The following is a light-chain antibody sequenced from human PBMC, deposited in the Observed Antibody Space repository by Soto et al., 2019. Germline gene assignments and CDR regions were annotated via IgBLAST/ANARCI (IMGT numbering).Light chain of an antibody. V-gene: IGKV1-5*01. CDR3: QQYSTYSWT. Sequence: DIQITQSPSTLSASVGDRVTMPCRASQTISNWLAWYQVKPGKAPKLLIHDASSLASGVPSRFSGSASGTEFTLTISRLQPDDFATYFCQQYSTYSWTFGQGTKVDI. CDR2: DAS. J-gene: IGKJ1*01. CDR1: QTISNW.